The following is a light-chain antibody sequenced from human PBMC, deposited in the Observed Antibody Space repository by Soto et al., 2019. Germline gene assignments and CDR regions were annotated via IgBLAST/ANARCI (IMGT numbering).Light chain of an antibody. V-gene: IGKV1-5*03. J-gene: IGKJ1*01. CDR3: QHYNSYSEA. CDR2: KAS. Sequence: DIQMTQTPSTLSGSVGDRVTITCRASQSISSYLNWYQQKPGKAPKLLIYKASTLKSGVPSRFSGSGSGTEFTLTISSLQPDDFATYYCQHYNSYSEAFGQGTNV. CDR1: QSISSY.